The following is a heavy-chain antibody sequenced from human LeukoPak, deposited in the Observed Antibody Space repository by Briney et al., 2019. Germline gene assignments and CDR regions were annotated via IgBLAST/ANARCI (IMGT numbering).Heavy chain of an antibody. J-gene: IGHJ4*02. Sequence: SETLSLTCTVSGDSISSSNYYWGWIRQPPGKGLEWIGSIYYSGSTYYNPSLKSRVTISVDTSKNQFSLKLSSVTAADTAVYYCAIYCGGDCYSGYYFDYWGQGTLVTVSS. CDR1: GDSISSSNYY. D-gene: IGHD2-21*02. CDR2: IYYSGST. V-gene: IGHV4-39*01. CDR3: AIYCGGDCYSGYYFDY.